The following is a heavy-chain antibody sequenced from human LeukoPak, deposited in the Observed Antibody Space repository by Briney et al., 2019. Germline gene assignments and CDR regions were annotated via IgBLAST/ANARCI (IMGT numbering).Heavy chain of an antibody. D-gene: IGHD5-18*01. CDR2: ISASSSYI. CDR3: ARDSIAYSYGSYWSYMDV. CDR1: GFTFSSCG. Sequence: GGTLRLSCAASGFTFSSCGMSWVRQAPGKGLEWVSSISASSSYIYYADSVKGRIIISRDNAENTLYLQMNSLGAEDTAVYYCARDSIAYSYGSYWSYMDVWGKGATVTVSS. V-gene: IGHV3-21*06. J-gene: IGHJ6*03.